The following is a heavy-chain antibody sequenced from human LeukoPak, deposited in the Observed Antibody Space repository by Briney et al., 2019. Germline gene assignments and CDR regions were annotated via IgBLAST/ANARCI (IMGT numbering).Heavy chain of an antibody. V-gene: IGHV1-46*01. D-gene: IGHD5-18*01. CDR3: VRGTGQLWPNRALWSIDY. Sequence: ASVKVSCKASGYTFTSYYMHWVRQAPGQGLEWMGIINPSGGSTSYAQKFQGRVTMTRDTSTSTVYMELSSLRSEDTAVYYCVRGTGQLWPNRALWSIDYWGQGTLVTVSS. J-gene: IGHJ4*02. CDR1: GYTFTSYY. CDR2: INPSGGST.